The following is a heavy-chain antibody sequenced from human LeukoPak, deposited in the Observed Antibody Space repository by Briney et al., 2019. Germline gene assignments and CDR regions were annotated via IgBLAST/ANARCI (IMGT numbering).Heavy chain of an antibody. D-gene: IGHD2-2*01. J-gene: IGHJ5*02. CDR2: IYTSGST. Sequence: PSETLSLTCTVSGGSISSYYWSWIRQPAGKGLEWIGRIYTSGSTNYNPSLKSRVTMSVDTSKNQFSLKLSSVTAADTAVYYCARAIVVVPAAKAWWFDPWGQGTLVTVFS. CDR1: GGSISSYY. CDR3: ARAIVVVPAAKAWWFDP. V-gene: IGHV4-4*07.